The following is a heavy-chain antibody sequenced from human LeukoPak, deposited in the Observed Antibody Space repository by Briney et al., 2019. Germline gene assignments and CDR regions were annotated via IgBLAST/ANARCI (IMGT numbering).Heavy chain of an antibody. Sequence: PSETLSLTRTVSGGSLSSGGYYWSWIRQHPGKGLEWLGYIYYSGSTYYNPSLKSRVTISVDTSKNQFSLKLSSVTAADTAVYYCARVESDYHSGAYYFNYWGQGTLVTVSS. CDR3: ARVESDYHSGAYYFNY. J-gene: IGHJ4*02. CDR1: GGSLSSGGYY. D-gene: IGHD6-19*01. CDR2: IYYSGST. V-gene: IGHV4-31*03.